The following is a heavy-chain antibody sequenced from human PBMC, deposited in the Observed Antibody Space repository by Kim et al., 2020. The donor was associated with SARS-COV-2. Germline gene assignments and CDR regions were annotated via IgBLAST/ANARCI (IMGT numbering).Heavy chain of an antibody. D-gene: IGHD1-1*01. CDR1: GYTFTSYA. CDR3: ASGVAVQLERRNYYYGMDV. Sequence: ASVKVSCKASGYTFTSYAMHWVRQAPGQRLEWMGWINAGNGNTKYSQKFQGRVTITRDTSASTAYMELSSLRSEDTAVYYCASGVAVQLERRNYYYGMDVWGQGTTVTVSS. J-gene: IGHJ6*02. CDR2: INAGNGNT. V-gene: IGHV1-3*01.